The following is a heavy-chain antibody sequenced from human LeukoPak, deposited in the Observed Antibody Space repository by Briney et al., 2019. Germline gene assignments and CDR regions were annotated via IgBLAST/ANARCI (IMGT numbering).Heavy chain of an antibody. CDR2: IIPIFATT. V-gene: IGHV1-69*13. J-gene: IGHJ6*03. CDR1: GGTFGSFA. Sequence: ASVKVSCKTSGGTFGSFAIAWLRQAPGQGLEWMGGIIPIFATTNYAQEFQGRVSITADEFTSTVYMALTSLRSDDTGVYYCARGPPLTYDHTPEGYYHYYMDVWGKGTTIIISS. CDR3: ARGPPLTYDHTPEGYYHYYMDV. D-gene: IGHD1-14*01.